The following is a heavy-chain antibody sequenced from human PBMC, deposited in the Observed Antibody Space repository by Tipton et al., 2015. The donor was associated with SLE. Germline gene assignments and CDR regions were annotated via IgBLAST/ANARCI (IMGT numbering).Heavy chain of an antibody. Sequence: RSLRLSCAASGFTLDDYAMHWVRQAPGKGLEWVSGISWNSGSIGYADSVKGRFTISRDNAKNSLYLQMNSLRAEDTALYYCAKGSVLFDYWGQGTLVTVSS. J-gene: IGHJ4*02. V-gene: IGHV3-9*01. CDR1: GFTLDDYA. CDR3: AKGSVLFDY. CDR2: ISWNSGSI. D-gene: IGHD6-6*01.